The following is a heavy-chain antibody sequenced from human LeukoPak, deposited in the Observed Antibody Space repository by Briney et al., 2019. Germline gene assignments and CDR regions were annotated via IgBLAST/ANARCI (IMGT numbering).Heavy chain of an antibody. J-gene: IGHJ6*03. CDR1: GGSFSGYY. Sequence: KPSETLSLTCAVYGGSFSGYYWSWIRQPPGKGLEWIGEINRSGSTNYNPSLKSRVTISVDTSKNQFSLKLSSVTAADTAVYYCARGLGRWFGEFYYYYYYMDVWGKGTTVTVSS. CDR2: INRSGST. D-gene: IGHD3-10*01. V-gene: IGHV4-34*01. CDR3: ARGLGRWFGEFYYYYYYMDV.